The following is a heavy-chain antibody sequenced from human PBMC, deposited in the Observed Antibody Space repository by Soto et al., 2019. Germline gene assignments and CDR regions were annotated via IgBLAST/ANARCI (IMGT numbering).Heavy chain of an antibody. CDR2: INRDGSST. J-gene: IGHJ6*02. Sequence: GGSLRLSCAASGFTFSSYWMHWVRQAPGKGLVWVSRINRDGSSTSYADSVKGRFTISRDNAKNTLYLQMNSLRAEDTAVYFCARDSYYDSTYYGVDFCGPGTTVTVSS. CDR1: GFTFSSYW. V-gene: IGHV3-74*01. D-gene: IGHD3-22*01. CDR3: ARDSYYDSTYYGVDF.